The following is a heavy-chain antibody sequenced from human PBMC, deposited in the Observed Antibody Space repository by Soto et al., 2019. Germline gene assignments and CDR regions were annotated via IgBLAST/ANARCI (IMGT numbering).Heavy chain of an antibody. CDR2: INHSGST. CDR1: GGSFSGYY. J-gene: IGHJ5*02. CDR3: ARGPFYPYYDILTGYYSRNWFDP. Sequence: PSETLSLTCAVYGGSFSGYYWSWIRQPPGKGLEWIGEINHSGSTNYNPSLKSRVTISVDTSKNQFSLKLSSVTAADTAVYYCARGPFYPYYDILTGYYSRNWFDPWGQGTLVTVSS. V-gene: IGHV4-34*01. D-gene: IGHD3-9*01.